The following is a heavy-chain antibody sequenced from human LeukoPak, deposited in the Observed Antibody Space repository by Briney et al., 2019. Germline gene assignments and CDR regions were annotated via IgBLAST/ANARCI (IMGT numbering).Heavy chain of an antibody. V-gene: IGHV3-21*01. CDR2: ISSSSSYI. CDR1: GFTFSSYS. Sequence: PGGSLRLSCAASGFTFSSYSMNWVRQAPGKGLEWVSSISSSSSYIYYADSVKGRFTISRDNAKNSLYLQMNGLRAEDTAVYYCAREELLWFRELLSKGNWFDPWGQGTLVTVSS. CDR3: AREELLWFRELLSKGNWFDP. J-gene: IGHJ5*02. D-gene: IGHD3-10*01.